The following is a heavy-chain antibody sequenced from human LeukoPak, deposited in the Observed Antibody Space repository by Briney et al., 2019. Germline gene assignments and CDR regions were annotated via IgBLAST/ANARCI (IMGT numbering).Heavy chain of an antibody. CDR1: E. D-gene: IGHD5-18*01. V-gene: IGHV3-30*18. J-gene: IGHJ4*02. CDR3: VKDTTWIQLWSLSSGFDY. CDR2: ISYDGSLK. Sequence: PGRSLRLSCAASECQAPGRGLEWVAVISYDGSLKYFADSVRGRFTISRDNSKNTLYLQMSSLRAEDTAVYYCVKDTTWIQLWSLSSGFDYWGQGTLVTVSS.